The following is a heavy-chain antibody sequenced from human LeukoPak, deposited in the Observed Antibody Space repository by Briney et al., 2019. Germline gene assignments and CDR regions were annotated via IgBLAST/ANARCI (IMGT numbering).Heavy chain of an antibody. D-gene: IGHD3-22*01. V-gene: IGHV3-48*01. J-gene: IGHJ4*02. CDR2: ISSSSSTI. CDR3: ARAPPPSGYYDSSGYSDYFDY. Sequence: PGGSLRLSCAASGFTFSSYAMSWVRQAPGKGLEWVSYISSSSSTIYYADSVKGRFTISRDNAKNSLYLQMNSLRAEDTAVYYCARAPPPSGYYDSSGYSDYFDYWGQGTLVTVSS. CDR1: GFTFSSYA.